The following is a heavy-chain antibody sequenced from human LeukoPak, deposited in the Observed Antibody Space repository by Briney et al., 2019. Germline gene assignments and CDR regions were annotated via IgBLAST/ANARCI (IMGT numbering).Heavy chain of an antibody. CDR1: GGSFSGYY. J-gene: IGHJ4*02. CDR3: AREVSRWPYYFDY. CDR2: INHSGST. V-gene: IGHV4-34*01. Sequence: PSETLSLTCAVYGGSFSGYYWSWIRQPPGKGLEWIGEINHSGSTNYNPSLKSRVTLSVDTSKNQFSLKLSSVTAADTAVYYCAREVSRWPYYFDYWGQGTLVTVSS. D-gene: IGHD4-23*01.